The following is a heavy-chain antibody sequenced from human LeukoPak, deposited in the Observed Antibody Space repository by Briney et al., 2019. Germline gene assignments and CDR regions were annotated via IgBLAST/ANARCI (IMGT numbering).Heavy chain of an antibody. CDR3: ARDREGYQLRSGGAFDI. D-gene: IGHD2-2*01. Sequence: PSQTLSLTCTVSGGSISSGSYYWSWIRQPAGKGLEWIGRIYTSGSTNCNPSLKSRVTISVDTSKNQFSLKLRSVTAADTAVYYCARDREGYQLRSGGAFDIWGQGTMVTVSS. J-gene: IGHJ3*02. CDR1: GGSISSGSYY. CDR2: IYTSGST. V-gene: IGHV4-61*02.